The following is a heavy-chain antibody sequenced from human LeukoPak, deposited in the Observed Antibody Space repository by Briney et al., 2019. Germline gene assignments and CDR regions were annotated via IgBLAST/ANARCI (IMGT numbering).Heavy chain of an antibody. Sequence: SETLSLTCTVSGGSISSSSYYWGWIRQPPGEGLEWIGSIYYSGSTYYNPSLKSRVTISVDTSKNQFSLKLSSVTAADTAVYYCARHSITMVRGVVVYFDYWGQGTLVTVSS. CDR2: IYYSGST. CDR3: ARHSITMVRGVVVYFDY. D-gene: IGHD3-10*01. V-gene: IGHV4-39*01. J-gene: IGHJ4*02. CDR1: GGSISSSSYY.